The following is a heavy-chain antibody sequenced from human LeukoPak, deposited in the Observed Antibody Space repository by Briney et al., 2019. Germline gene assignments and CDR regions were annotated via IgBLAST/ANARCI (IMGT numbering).Heavy chain of an antibody. CDR1: GFTFDDYA. D-gene: IGHD6-25*01. Sequence: GGSLRLSCAASGFTFDDYAMPWVRQAPGKGLEWVSGISWNSGSIGYADSVKGRFTISRDNAKNSLYLQMNSLRAEDTALYYCAKSSGGYFDYWGQGTLVTVSS. J-gene: IGHJ4*02. CDR3: AKSSGGYFDY. V-gene: IGHV3-9*01. CDR2: ISWNSGSI.